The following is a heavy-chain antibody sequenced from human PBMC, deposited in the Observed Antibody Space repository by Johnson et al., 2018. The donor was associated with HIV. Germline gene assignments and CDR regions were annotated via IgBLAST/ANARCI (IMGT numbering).Heavy chain of an antibody. CDR1: GFTFSSYA. CDR3: ARASRSWYFAFDI. V-gene: IGHV3-23*04. J-gene: IGHJ3*02. Sequence: VQLVESGGGLVQPGGSLRLSCAASGFTFSSYAMSWVRQAPGKGLEWVSDISGGGGITYYADSVKGRFTISRDSSKNTLYLQMNSLRAEDTAVYYCARASRSWYFAFDIWGQGTMVTVSS. CDR2: ISGGGGIT. D-gene: IGHD6-13*01.